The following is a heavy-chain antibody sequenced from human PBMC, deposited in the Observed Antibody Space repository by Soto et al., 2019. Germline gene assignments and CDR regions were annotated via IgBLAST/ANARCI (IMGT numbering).Heavy chain of an antibody. Sequence: GGSLRLSCAVSGFSFDDYAMHWVRQAPGKGLEWVSGISWNSGTVYYADSVRGRFTISRDNAKNSLYLQMNSLRAEDTAVYYCVGQYDPVPRSAFDIWGQGTMVTVSS. CDR1: GFSFDDYA. V-gene: IGHV3-9*01. CDR2: ISWNSGTV. D-gene: IGHD3-16*01. CDR3: VGQYDPVPRSAFDI. J-gene: IGHJ3*02.